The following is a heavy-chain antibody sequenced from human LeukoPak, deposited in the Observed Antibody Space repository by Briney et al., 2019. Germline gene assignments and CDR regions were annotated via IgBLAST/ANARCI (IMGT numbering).Heavy chain of an antibody. CDR3: ARDPSHDYDHNYDY. Sequence: GRSLRLSCAASGFTLSSYAMHWVRQAPGKGLEWVAVISYDGSNKYYADSVKGRFTISRDNSKNTLYLQMNSLRAEDTAVYYCARDPSHDYDHNYDYWGQGTLVTVSS. V-gene: IGHV3-30*04. J-gene: IGHJ4*02. CDR1: GFTLSSYA. CDR2: ISYDGSNK. D-gene: IGHD4-17*01.